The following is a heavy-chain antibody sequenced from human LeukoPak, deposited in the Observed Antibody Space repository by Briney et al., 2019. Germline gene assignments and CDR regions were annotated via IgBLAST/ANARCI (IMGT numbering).Heavy chain of an antibody. Sequence: GGTLRLSCAAAGFTFNTYGMSWVRQAPGKGLEWVSGISGGGDRTSYAQSVKGRFTISRDNFKNMLYLQMNSLRAEDTAVYYCAKDWHTSSWYGRFDPWGQGTLVTVSS. J-gene: IGHJ5*02. CDR1: GFTFNTYG. V-gene: IGHV3-23*01. CDR3: AKDWHTSSWYGRFDP. CDR2: ISGGGDRT. D-gene: IGHD6-13*01.